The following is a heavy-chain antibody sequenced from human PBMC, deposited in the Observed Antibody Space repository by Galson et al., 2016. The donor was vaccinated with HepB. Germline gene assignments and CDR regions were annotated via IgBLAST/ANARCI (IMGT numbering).Heavy chain of an antibody. J-gene: IGHJ4*02. CDR2: INQSGGT. CDR3: ARRDELLFVDY. V-gene: IGHV4-34*01. Sequence: ETLSLTCAVYGGSFSGYYWRWLRQPPGKGLAWIGEINQSGGTNSNPSHKGRVTMSVDTSDNQVSLKLSSVTAADTAVYYCARRDELLFVDYWGQGTLVTVSS. D-gene: IGHD2-21*01. CDR1: GGSFSGYY.